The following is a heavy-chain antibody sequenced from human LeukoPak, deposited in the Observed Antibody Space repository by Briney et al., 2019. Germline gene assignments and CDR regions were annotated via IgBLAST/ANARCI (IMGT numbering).Heavy chain of an antibody. CDR1: GFAFPNYW. CDR3: TRDIVYQQLEY. Sequence: PGGSLGLSCAASGFAFPNYWMVWVRQAPGKGLEWVASIGKDGSEKSYVDSVKGRFTISRDNARNSLYLQMSSLRVEDTAVYYCTRDIVYQQLEYWGQGALVTVSS. CDR2: IGKDGSEK. V-gene: IGHV3-7*01. D-gene: IGHD6-13*01. J-gene: IGHJ4*02.